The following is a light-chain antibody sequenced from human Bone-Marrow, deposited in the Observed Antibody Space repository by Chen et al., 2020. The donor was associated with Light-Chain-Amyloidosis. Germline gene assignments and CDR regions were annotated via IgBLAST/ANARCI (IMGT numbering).Light chain of an antibody. J-gene: IGKJ4*01. V-gene: IGKV3-20*01. Sequence: IVLTQSPGTLSLSPGEGANLSCRASLTISSNYLTWYQQKFGQAPRLLIYGSSSRATGIPDRFTGSGSGTDFTLTINILEPEDFAMDYCQQYGTSPLTFGGGTKVEIK. CDR1: LTISSNY. CDR3: QQYGTSPLT. CDR2: GSS.